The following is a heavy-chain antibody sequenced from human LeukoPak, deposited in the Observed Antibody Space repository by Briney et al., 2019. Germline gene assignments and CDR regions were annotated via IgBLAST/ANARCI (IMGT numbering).Heavy chain of an antibody. CDR2: TYYRSKWFN. D-gene: IGHD1-26*01. Sequence: SQTLSLTCAISGDSVSSNSAAWNWIRQSPSRGLEWLGRTYYRSKWFNDYAVSVKSRITINPDTSKNQFSLQLNSVTPEDTAVYYCARDTGQLELQDFDIWGQGTMVTVSS. V-gene: IGHV6-1*01. J-gene: IGHJ3*02. CDR1: GDSVSSNSAA. CDR3: ARDTGQLELQDFDI.